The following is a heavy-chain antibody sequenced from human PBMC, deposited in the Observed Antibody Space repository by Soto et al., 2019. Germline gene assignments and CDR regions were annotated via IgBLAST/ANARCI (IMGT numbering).Heavy chain of an antibody. Sequence: QVQLVQSGAEVTKPGASVKVSCKASGSTFTTSDINWVRQATGQGLEWMGWMNPKNDNTGYAQKFQGRVTMTKNTSISTAYLELSSLRSDDTAVYYCARGASSYDYWGQGTLVTVSS. D-gene: IGHD3-16*02. V-gene: IGHV1-8*01. CDR3: ARGASSYDY. J-gene: IGHJ4*02. CDR2: MNPKNDNT. CDR1: GSTFTTSD.